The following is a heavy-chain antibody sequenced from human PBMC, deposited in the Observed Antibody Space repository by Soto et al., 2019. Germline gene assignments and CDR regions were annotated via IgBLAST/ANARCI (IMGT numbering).Heavy chain of an antibody. Sequence: GASVKVSCKASGCTFTSYYMHWVRQAPGQGLEWMGIINPSGGSTSYAQKFQGRVTMTRDTSTSTVYMELSSLRSEDTAVYYCARVSIVVVTAIARNPYYFDYWGQGTLVTVSS. CDR2: INPSGGST. V-gene: IGHV1-46*01. D-gene: IGHD2-21*02. CDR3: ARVSIVVVTAIARNPYYFDY. J-gene: IGHJ4*02. CDR1: GCTFTSYY.